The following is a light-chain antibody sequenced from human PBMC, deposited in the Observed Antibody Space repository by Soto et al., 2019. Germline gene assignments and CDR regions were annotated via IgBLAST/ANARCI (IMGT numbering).Light chain of an antibody. V-gene: IGKV3-20*01. J-gene: IGKJ1*01. CDR3: QQYGNSPWT. CDR1: QSVRNNY. Sequence: IVLTQSPGTLALSPGESATLPCRASQSVRNNYLAWYKRKPGQPPRLLIYGASTRAAGIPDRFSGSGSGTDFTLTVSRLEAEDFAVYFCQQYGNSPWTFGQGTKVDI. CDR2: GAS.